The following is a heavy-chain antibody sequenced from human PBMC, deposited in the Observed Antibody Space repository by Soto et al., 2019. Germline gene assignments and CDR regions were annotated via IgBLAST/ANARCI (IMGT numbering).Heavy chain of an antibody. CDR1: GFTFSSYA. Sequence: RRLSCAASGFTFSSYAMHWVRQAPGKGLEWVAVISYDGSNKYYADSVKGRFTISRDNSKNTLYLQMNSLRAEDTAVYYCARGTIAVAYPFDYWRQGTLVTVSS. D-gene: IGHD6-19*01. CDR3: ARGTIAVAYPFDY. J-gene: IGHJ4*02. V-gene: IGHV3-30-3*01. CDR2: ISYDGSNK.